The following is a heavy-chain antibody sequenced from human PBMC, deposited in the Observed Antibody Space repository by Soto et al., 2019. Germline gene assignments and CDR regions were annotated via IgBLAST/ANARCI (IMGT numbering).Heavy chain of an antibody. Sequence: QGQLVQSGAEVKKPGSSVKVSCKASGGTFSSYAISWVRQAPGQGLERMGGFIPMFNRPHSARKFQGRVTITADESTSTAYMDLSSLRSEDTAVYYCARGQFHHVSNYYYALDVWGQGTTVTVSS. J-gene: IGHJ6*02. D-gene: IGHD3-10*02. CDR2: FIPMFNRP. CDR1: GGTFSSYA. V-gene: IGHV1-69*01. CDR3: ARGQFHHVSNYYYALDV.